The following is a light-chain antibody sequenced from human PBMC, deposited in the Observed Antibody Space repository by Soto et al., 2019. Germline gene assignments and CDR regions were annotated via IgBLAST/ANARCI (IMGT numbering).Light chain of an antibody. CDR3: HHYGRSAIFT. CDR2: GAS. CDR1: QSVSSNF. V-gene: IGKV3-20*01. Sequence: EIVMTQSPGTLSLSPGERATLSCRASQSVSSNFLAWYQQRPGQAPRLLMDGASSRAAGIPDRFSGSGSGTDFTLTISRLEPEDFAVYYCHHYGRSAIFTFVPWTTVDIK. J-gene: IGKJ3*01.